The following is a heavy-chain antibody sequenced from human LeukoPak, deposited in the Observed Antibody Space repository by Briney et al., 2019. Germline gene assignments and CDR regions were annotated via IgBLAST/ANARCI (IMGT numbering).Heavy chain of an antibody. V-gene: IGHV4-4*07. CDR3: AKSNGYSLVDI. J-gene: IGHJ3*02. D-gene: IGHD5-12*01. Sequence: SETLSLTCTVSGGSISSYYWSWIRQPAGKGLEWIGRIDTSGNTNYKPSLKSRVTMSVDTSKNQFSLKLNSVTAADTAVYYCAKSNGYSLVDIWGQGTMVTVSS. CDR2: IDTSGNT. CDR1: GGSISSYY.